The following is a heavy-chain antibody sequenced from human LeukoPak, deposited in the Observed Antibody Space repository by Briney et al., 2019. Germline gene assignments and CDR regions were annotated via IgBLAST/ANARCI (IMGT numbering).Heavy chain of an antibody. CDR3: ARKIVVVPAAMRFDP. CDR2: IYYSGST. J-gene: IGHJ5*02. CDR1: GGSISSGGYY. D-gene: IGHD2-2*01. V-gene: IGHV4-31*03. Sequence: SETLSLTCTVSGGSISSGGYYWSWIRQHPGKGLEWIGYIYYSGSTYYNPSLKSRVTISVDTSKSQFSLKLSSVTAADTAVYYCARKIVVVPAAMRFDPWGQGTLVTVSS.